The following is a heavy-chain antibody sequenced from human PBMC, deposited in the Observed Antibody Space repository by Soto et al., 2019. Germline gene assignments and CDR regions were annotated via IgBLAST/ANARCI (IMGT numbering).Heavy chain of an antibody. D-gene: IGHD3-22*01. Sequence: QITLKESGPTLVNPTQTLTLTCTFSGFSLSTSGVGVGWIRQPPGKALEWLALIYWNDDKRYSPSLKDKLTITKDTSNTQMVLTMTNMDPVYTATYYCAHSSLSDYDSSGYNVAFDIWGQGTIVTVSS. J-gene: IGHJ3*02. CDR3: AHSSLSDYDSSGYNVAFDI. V-gene: IGHV2-5*01. CDR2: IYWNDDK. CDR1: GFSLSTSGVG.